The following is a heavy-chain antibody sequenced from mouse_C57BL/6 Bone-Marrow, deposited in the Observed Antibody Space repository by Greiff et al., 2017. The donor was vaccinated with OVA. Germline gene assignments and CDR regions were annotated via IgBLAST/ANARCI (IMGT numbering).Heavy chain of an antibody. CDR2: IDPSDSYT. V-gene: IGHV1-50*01. Sequence: QVQLQQSGAELVKPGASVKLSCKASGYTFTSYWMQWVKQRPGQGLEWIGEIDPSDSYTNYNQKFKGKATLTVDTSSSTAYMQLSSLTSEDSAVYYCARAVTNGDFDYWGQGTTLTVSS. CDR1: GYTFTSYW. D-gene: IGHD2-2*01. CDR3: ARAVTNGDFDY. J-gene: IGHJ2*01.